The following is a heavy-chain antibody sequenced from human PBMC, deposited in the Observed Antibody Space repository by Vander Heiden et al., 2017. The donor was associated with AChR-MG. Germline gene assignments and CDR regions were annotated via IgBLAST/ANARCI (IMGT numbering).Heavy chain of an antibody. J-gene: IGHJ5*02. CDR2: IRYDGSNK. D-gene: IGHD3-3*01. V-gene: IGHV3-30*02. CDR3: AKDRGGWVDFWSGYYPAFDP. Sequence: QVQLVESGGGVVQPGGSLRLSCAASGFTFSSYGMTWVRQAPGKGLEWVAFIRYDGSNKYYADSVKGRFTISRDNSKNTLYLQMNSLRAEDTAVYYCAKDRGGWVDFWSGYYPAFDPWGQGTLVTVSS. CDR1: GFTFSSYG.